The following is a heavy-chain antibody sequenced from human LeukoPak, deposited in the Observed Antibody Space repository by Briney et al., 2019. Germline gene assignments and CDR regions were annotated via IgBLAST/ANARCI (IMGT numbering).Heavy chain of an antibody. CDR2: IWYDGSNK. J-gene: IGHJ4*02. CDR3: ARDRQQQLVRDYFDY. CDR1: GFTFSSYG. V-gene: IGHV3-33*01. D-gene: IGHD6-13*01. Sequence: GGSLRLSCAASGFTFSSYGMPWVRQAPGKGLEWVAVIWYDGSNKYYADSVKGRFTISRDNSKNTLYLQMNSLRAEDTAVYYCARDRQQQLVRDYFDYWGQGTLVTVSS.